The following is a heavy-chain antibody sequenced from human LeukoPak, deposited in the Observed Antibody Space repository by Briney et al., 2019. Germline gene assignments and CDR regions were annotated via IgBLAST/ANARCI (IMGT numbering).Heavy chain of an antibody. D-gene: IGHD3-10*01. CDR2: INPNSGGT. Sequence: ASVKVSCKASGYTFTGYYMHWVRQTPGQGLEWMGWINPNSGGTNYAQKFQGRVTMTRDTSISTAYMELSRLRSDDTAVYYCARGSSGKLWFGDSYYFDYWGQGTLVTVSS. CDR3: ARGSSGKLWFGDSYYFDY. CDR1: GYTFTGYY. J-gene: IGHJ4*02. V-gene: IGHV1-2*02.